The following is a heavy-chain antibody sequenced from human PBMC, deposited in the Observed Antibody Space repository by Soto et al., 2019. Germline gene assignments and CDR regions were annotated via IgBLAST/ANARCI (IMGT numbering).Heavy chain of an antibody. Sequence: PWGSLRLSCAASGFTFSDYYMSWIRQAPGKGQEWVSYISGSSTYTNSTESVKGRFTISRDNAKNSLYLQMDSLRAEDTARYFCARSFSGYFDYWGQGALVTGLL. CDR1: GFTFSDYY. CDR3: ARSFSGYFDY. V-gene: IGHV3-11*06. J-gene: IGHJ4*02. CDR2: ISGSSTYT. D-gene: IGHD3-22*01.